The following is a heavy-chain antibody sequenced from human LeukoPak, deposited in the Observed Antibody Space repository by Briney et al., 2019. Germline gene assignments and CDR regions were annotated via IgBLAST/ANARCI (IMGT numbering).Heavy chain of an antibody. CDR3: ARQRGSGCLDY. V-gene: IGHV3-7*01. CDR2: IKQDGSET. J-gene: IGHJ4*02. Sequence: GGSLRLSCAASRFTLSNYWMSWVRQAPGKGLEWVANIKQDGSETYYADSVKGRFTISRDNAKNSLSLQMNSLRAEDTAVYYCARQRGSGCLDYWGQGTLVTVSS. CDR1: RFTLSNYW. D-gene: IGHD6-19*01.